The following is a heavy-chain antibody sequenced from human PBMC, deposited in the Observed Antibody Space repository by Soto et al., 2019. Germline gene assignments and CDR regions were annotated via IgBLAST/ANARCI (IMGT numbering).Heavy chain of an antibody. Sequence: VGSLRLSCAASGFTFSSYAMSWVRQAPGKGLEWVSAISGSGGSTYYADSVKGRFTISRDNSKNTLYLQMNSLRAEDTAVYYCAKRGYDILTGYYSDYNWFDPWGQGTLVTVSS. CDR3: AKRGYDILTGYYSDYNWFDP. CDR2: ISGSGGST. V-gene: IGHV3-23*01. CDR1: GFTFSSYA. D-gene: IGHD3-9*01. J-gene: IGHJ5*02.